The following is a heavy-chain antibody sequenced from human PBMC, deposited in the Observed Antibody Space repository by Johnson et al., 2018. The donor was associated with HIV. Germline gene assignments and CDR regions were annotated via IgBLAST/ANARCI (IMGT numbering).Heavy chain of an antibody. Sequence: QMQLVEFGGGVVQPGRSLRLSCAASGFTFSSYAMHWVRQAPGKGLEWVAVISYDGSTKYYADSVKGRFTISRDNSNNTLYLQMNSLRAEDTALYYCARDFESAAGIWGQGTMVTVSS. CDR2: ISYDGSTK. CDR1: GFTFSSYA. V-gene: IGHV3-30-3*01. CDR3: ARDFESAAGI. D-gene: IGHD6-13*01. J-gene: IGHJ3*02.